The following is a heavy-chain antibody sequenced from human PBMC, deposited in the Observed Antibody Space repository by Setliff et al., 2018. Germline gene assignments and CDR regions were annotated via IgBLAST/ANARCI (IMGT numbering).Heavy chain of an antibody. V-gene: IGHV3-73*01. CDR3: AGAGGNSDYFDY. J-gene: IGHJ4*02. CDR2: IRSKADSYAT. Sequence: PGGSLRLSCAASGFTFSGSAVYWVRQASGRGLEWVGRIRSKADSYATAYAASVKARFTISRDDSKNTAYLQVNSLKTEDTAVYYCAGAGGNSDYFDYWGQGTLVTVPQ. CDR1: GFTFSGSA. D-gene: IGHD2-21*02.